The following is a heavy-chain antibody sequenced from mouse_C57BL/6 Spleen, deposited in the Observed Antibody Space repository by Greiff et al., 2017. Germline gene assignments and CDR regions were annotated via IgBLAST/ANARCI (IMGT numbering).Heavy chain of an antibody. Sequence: EVQLVESGGGLVKPGGSLKLSCAASGFTFSSYTMSWVRQTPEKRLEWVATISGGGGNTYYPDSVKGRFTISRDNAKNTLYLQMSSLRSEDTALYYCARGGFITTVVPFAYWGQGTLVTVSA. J-gene: IGHJ3*01. D-gene: IGHD1-1*01. CDR3: ARGGFITTVVPFAY. CDR1: GFTFSSYT. CDR2: ISGGGGNT. V-gene: IGHV5-9*01.